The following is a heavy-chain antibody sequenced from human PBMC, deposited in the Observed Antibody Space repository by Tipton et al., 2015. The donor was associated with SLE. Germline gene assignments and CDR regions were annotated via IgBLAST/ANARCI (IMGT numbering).Heavy chain of an antibody. J-gene: IGHJ3*02. CDR2: IRNGGGKSDGKT. Sequence: SLRLSCSPSGFSFSTYGMAWVRQSPGKGLEWASTIRNGGGKSDGKTYYAESVRGRFTISRDRSKNTIFQQMDSLRAEDTALYYCAKGKRTIYDHDAFDMWGQGTAVTVSS. V-gene: IGHV3-23*01. D-gene: IGHD3-3*01. CDR3: AKGKRTIYDHDAFDM. CDR1: GFSFSTYG.